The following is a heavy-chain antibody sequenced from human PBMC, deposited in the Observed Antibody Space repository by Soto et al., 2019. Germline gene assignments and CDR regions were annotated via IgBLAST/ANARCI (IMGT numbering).Heavy chain of an antibody. Sequence: QISLKESGPTLVNPTQTLTLTCTFFGFSLRTSGVGVGWIRQPPGKALEWLALIYWDNDKRYSPSLKSRLTITKDTSKNQVVLTMTNMDPVDTATYYCVHRYNYNFIVYWGQGILVTVSS. CDR2: IYWDNDK. CDR1: GFSLRTSGVG. J-gene: IGHJ4*02. D-gene: IGHD1-1*01. V-gene: IGHV2-5*02. CDR3: VHRYNYNFIVY.